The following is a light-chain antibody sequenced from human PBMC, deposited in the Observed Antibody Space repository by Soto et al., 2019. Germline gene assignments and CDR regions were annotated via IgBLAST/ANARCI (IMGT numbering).Light chain of an antibody. CDR1: QSISRY. J-gene: IGKJ1*01. V-gene: IGKV1-39*01. CDR2: AAS. Sequence: DIQMTQSPSSLSASVGDRVTITCRASQSISRYLNWYQQKTGQAPRLLIYAASTLESGVPSRFSGGGSGTDFTLTISSLQPEDFTTYYCQQSFNTPRTFGKGTKVEIK. CDR3: QQSFNTPRT.